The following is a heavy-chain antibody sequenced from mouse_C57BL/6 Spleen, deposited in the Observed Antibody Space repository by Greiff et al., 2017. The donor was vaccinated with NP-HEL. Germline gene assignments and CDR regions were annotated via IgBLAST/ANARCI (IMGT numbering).Heavy chain of an antibody. J-gene: IGHJ1*03. Sequence: DVMLVESGGGLVKPGGSLKLSCAASGFTFSDYGMHWVRQAPEKGLEWVAYISSGSSTIYYADTVKGRFTISRDNAKNTLFLQMTSMRSEDTAMYYCERGTWYFDVWGTGTTVTVSS. V-gene: IGHV5-17*01. CDR3: ERGTWYFDV. CDR2: ISSGSSTI. CDR1: GFTFSDYG. D-gene: IGHD3-3*01.